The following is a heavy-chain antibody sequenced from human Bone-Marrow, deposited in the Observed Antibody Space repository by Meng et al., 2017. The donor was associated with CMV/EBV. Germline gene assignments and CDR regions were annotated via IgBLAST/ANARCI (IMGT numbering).Heavy chain of an antibody. CDR1: GFTFSSCW. J-gene: IGHJ4*02. CDR3: AREGIETTFDY. V-gene: IGHV3-7*01. CDR2: IKQDGSEK. Sequence: GGSLRLSCAASGFTFSSCWMSWVRQAPGKGLEWVANIKQDGSEKYYVDSVKGRFTISRDNAKNSLYLQMNSLRAEDTAVYYCAREGIETTFDYWGQGTLVTVSS. D-gene: IGHD1-7*01.